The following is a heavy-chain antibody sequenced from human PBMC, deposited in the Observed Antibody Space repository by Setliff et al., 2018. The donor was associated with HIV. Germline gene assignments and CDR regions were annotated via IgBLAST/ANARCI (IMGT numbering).Heavy chain of an antibody. J-gene: IGHJ5*02. V-gene: IGHV4-39*01. Sequence: PSETLSLTCSVSGGSIDNNKYYWTWIRQAPGKGLQWIGFIYNSGTTFYNPPLKSRVTISVDTSKNQFSLKLNSVTAADTAVYYCASRVYYYDSSGYLREEGFDPWGQGTLVTVSS. CDR2: IYNSGTT. CDR3: ASRVYYYDSSGYLREEGFDP. D-gene: IGHD3-22*01. CDR1: GGSIDNNKYY.